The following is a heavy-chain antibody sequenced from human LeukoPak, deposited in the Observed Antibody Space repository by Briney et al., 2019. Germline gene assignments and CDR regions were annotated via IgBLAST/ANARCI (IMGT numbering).Heavy chain of an antibody. CDR3: ARLMFFYCSGGSCYYAFDI. Sequence: SETLSLTCTVSGGSISGYYWSWIRQPPGKGLEWIGYIYYSGSTNYNPSLKSRVTISVDTSKNQFSLKLSSVTAADTAVYYCARLMFFYCSGGSCYYAFDIWGQGTMDTVSS. V-gene: IGHV4-59*08. D-gene: IGHD2-15*01. J-gene: IGHJ3*02. CDR1: GGSISGYY. CDR2: IYYSGST.